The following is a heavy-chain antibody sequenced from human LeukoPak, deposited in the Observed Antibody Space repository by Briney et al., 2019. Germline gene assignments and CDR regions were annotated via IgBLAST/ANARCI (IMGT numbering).Heavy chain of an antibody. Sequence: PGGSLRLSCAASGFTFSNAWMSWVRQAPGKGLEWIGYIYYSGSTNYNPSLKSRVTISVDTSKNQFSLKLSSVTAADTAVYYCARVSPIWFGANWFDPWGQGTLVTVSS. CDR3: ARVSPIWFGANWFDP. D-gene: IGHD3-10*01. CDR1: GFTFSNAW. V-gene: IGHV4-59*01. J-gene: IGHJ5*02. CDR2: IYYSGST.